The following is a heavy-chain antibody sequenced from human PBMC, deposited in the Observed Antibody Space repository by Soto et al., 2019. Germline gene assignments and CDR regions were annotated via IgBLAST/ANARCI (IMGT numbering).Heavy chain of an antibody. CDR1: GVSISSVDHF. J-gene: IGHJ4*02. V-gene: IGHV4-30-4*01. CDR3: ARGEGVTHHATLDS. CDR2: VYYTGST. Sequence: QVQLQESGPGLMKPSQTLSLTCGVSGVSISSVDHFWSWIRQSPGRGPEYIGYVYYTGSTYFITYLTGRLDMSIDTTKNEFSVKLSPVNAADTAVYFCARGEGVTHHATLDSWGQGILVTVS.